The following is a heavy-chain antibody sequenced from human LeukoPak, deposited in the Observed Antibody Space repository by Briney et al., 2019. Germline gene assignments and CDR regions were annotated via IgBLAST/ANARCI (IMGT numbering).Heavy chain of an antibody. CDR2: IYYSGST. V-gene: IGHV4-59*12. Sequence: SSETLSLTCTVSGGSISSYYWSWIRQPPGKGLEWIGYIYYSGSTNYDPSLKSRVTISVDTSKNQFSLKLSSVTAADTAVYYCAREGLWGGQLNPFDYWGQGTLVTVSS. D-gene: IGHD2-21*01. CDR3: AREGLWGGQLNPFDY. CDR1: GGSISSYY. J-gene: IGHJ4*02.